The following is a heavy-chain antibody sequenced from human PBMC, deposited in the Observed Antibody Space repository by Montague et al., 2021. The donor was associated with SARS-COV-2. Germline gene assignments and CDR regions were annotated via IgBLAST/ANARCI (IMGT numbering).Heavy chain of an antibody. Sequence: SETRSLTCAVYGGSFSGYYWSWIRQPPGGGLEWIGEINHSGSTXXXPSXXXRVTISVDTSKNQFSLKLSSVTAADTAVYYCARGPGVVIILAIYYYGMDVWGQGTTVTVSS. V-gene: IGHV4-34*01. D-gene: IGHD3-3*01. CDR3: ARGPGVVIILAIYYYGMDV. CDR1: GGSFSGYY. CDR2: INHSGST. J-gene: IGHJ6*02.